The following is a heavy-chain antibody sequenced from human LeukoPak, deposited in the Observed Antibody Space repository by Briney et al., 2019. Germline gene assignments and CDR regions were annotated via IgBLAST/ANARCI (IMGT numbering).Heavy chain of an antibody. D-gene: IGHD6-19*01. V-gene: IGHV3-7*01. CDR2: IKQDGREK. CDR3: AREPHIAVVTHFDY. J-gene: IGHJ4*02. Sequence: GGSLRLSCAASGFTFSSHWMSWVRQAPGKGLEWVANIKQDGREKYYVDSVKGRFTISRDNAKNSLFLQMNSLRAEDTALYYCAREPHIAVVTHFDYWGQGTLVAVSS. CDR1: GFTFSSHW.